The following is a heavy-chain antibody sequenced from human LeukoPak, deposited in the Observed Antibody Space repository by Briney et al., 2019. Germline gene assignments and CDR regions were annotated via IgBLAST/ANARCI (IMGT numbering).Heavy chain of an antibody. J-gene: IGHJ3*02. CDR3: ARDFTAVGWGNAFDI. Sequence: GGSLRLSCAASGFTFSSYWMSWVRQAPGKGLEWVANIKQDGSEKYYVDSVKGRFTISRDNAKNSLYLQMNSLRAEDTAVYYCARDFTAVGWGNAFDIWGQGTMVTVSS. CDR2: IKQDGSEK. V-gene: IGHV3-7*01. D-gene: IGHD6-19*01. CDR1: GFTFSSYW.